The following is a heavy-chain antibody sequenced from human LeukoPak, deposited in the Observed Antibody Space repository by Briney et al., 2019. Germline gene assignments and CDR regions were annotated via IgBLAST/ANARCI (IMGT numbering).Heavy chain of an antibody. CDR1: GFTFNRDW. Sequence: GGSLRLSCAASGFTFNRDWTAWVRQAPGKGLEWVANIKEDGSEKNYVDSVKGRFTISRDNAENSVYLQMNSLRAEDTAVYYCARDYYGSGTSFDYWGQGTLVTVSS. J-gene: IGHJ4*02. V-gene: IGHV3-7*01. D-gene: IGHD3-10*01. CDR3: ARDYYGSGTSFDY. CDR2: IKEDGSEK.